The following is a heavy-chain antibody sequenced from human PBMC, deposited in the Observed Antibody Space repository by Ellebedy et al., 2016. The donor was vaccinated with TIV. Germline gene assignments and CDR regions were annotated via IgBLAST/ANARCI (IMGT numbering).Heavy chain of an antibody. CDR3: ARYRSGIVVVPAHYGMDV. CDR1: GVSISSNNW. J-gene: IGHJ6*02. V-gene: IGHV4-4*02. D-gene: IGHD2-2*01. Sequence: SETLSLXXTVSGVSISSNNWWSWVRQSPGNGLEWIGDMFHNGRTNYNPSLKSRVTISVEKSKNQFSLLLTSVTAADTAVYYCARYRSGIVVVPAHYGMDVWGQGTTVTVSS. CDR2: MFHNGRT.